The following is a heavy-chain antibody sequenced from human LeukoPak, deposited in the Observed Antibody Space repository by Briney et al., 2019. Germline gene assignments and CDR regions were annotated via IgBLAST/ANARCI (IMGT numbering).Heavy chain of an antibody. CDR1: GGSITNRTDH. V-gene: IGHV4-39*01. CDR2: IYHSGRT. D-gene: IGHD3-22*01. J-gene: IGHJ5*02. CDR3: ARHTGPDTMMVVVSPVGWFDP. Sequence: PSETLSLTCTLSGGSITNRTDHWAWIRQPPGKGLEWIGSIYHSGRTYYNPSLKSRVTVSVDTSKGQFSLKLSSVTAADTSVYYCARHTGPDTMMVVVSPVGWFDPRGQGTQVTVSS.